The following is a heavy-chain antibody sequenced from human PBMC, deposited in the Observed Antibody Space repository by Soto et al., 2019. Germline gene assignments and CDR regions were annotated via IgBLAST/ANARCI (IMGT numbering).Heavy chain of an antibody. CDR2: ISSSSSTI. D-gene: IGHD3-22*01. CDR1: GFTFSSYS. Sequence: ESGGGLVQPGGSLRLSCAASGFTFSSYSMNWVRQAPGKGLEWVSYISSSSSTIYYADSVKGRFTISRDNAKNSLYLQMNSLRDEDTAVYYCARDDTYYYDSSGYPTDYWGQGTLVTVSS. CDR3: ARDDTYYYDSSGYPTDY. V-gene: IGHV3-48*02. J-gene: IGHJ4*02.